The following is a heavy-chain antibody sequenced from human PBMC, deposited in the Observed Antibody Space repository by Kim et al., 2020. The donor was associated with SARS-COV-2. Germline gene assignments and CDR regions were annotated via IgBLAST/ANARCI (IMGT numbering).Heavy chain of an antibody. CDR1: GGSISSYY. Sequence: SETLSLTYTVSGGSISSYYWSWIRQPPGKGLEWIGYIYYSGSTNYNPSLKSRVTISVDTSKNQFSLKLSSVTAADTAVYYCARSPASRLSITMIVVVTPDAFDIWGQGTMVTVSS. V-gene: IGHV4-59*08. CDR3: ARSPASRLSITMIVVVTPDAFDI. J-gene: IGHJ3*02. D-gene: IGHD3-22*01. CDR2: IYYSGST.